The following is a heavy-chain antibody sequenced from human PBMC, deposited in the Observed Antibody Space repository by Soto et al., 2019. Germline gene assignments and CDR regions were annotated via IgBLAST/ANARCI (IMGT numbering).Heavy chain of an antibody. CDR1: GFTVTDIY. J-gene: IGHJ3*02. Sequence: EVQLVESGGGLVQPGGSLRLSCVASGFTVTDIYMNWVRQAPGKGREWVSVIYKDFTDYADFVKGRFSVSTDSSKNAIYLQMDNLRAEDTAVYYCAREPRYCSGGSCSIMGDAFDIWGQGAMVTVSS. CDR3: AREPRYCSGGSCSIMGDAFDI. CDR2: IYKDFT. V-gene: IGHV3-66*01. D-gene: IGHD2-15*01.